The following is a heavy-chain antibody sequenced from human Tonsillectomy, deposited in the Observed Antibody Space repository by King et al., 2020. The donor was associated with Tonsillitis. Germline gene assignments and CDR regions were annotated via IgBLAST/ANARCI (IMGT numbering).Heavy chain of an antibody. Sequence: VQLVESGGGLVKPGRSLRLSCTASGFTFGDYAMSWFRQAPGKGLEWVGFIRSKAYGGTTEYAASVKGRFTISRDDSKSIAYLQMNSLKTEDTAVYYCTSSELEQQLVRYGMDVWGQGTTVTVSS. CDR1: GFTFGDYA. J-gene: IGHJ6*02. CDR2: IRSKAYGGTT. D-gene: IGHD6-13*01. CDR3: TSSELEQQLVRYGMDV. V-gene: IGHV3-49*05.